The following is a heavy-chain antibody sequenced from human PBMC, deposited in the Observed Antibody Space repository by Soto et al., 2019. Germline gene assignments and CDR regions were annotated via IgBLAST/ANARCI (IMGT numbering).Heavy chain of an antibody. CDR2: ISYDGRNK. D-gene: IGHD3-10*01. J-gene: IGHJ6*02. CDR3: VREAGRGTAYHGMDV. V-gene: IGHV3-30*04. Sequence: QVQLVESGGGGVQPGRSLRLSCVASGLRFSGYSMHWVRQGPGKGLEWIAYISYDGRNKFYADSVKGRFTISSDNSRNSLYVGTNSLRPEAAVVYYWVREAGRGTAYHGMDVWGQGTTVTVSS. CDR1: GLRFSGYS.